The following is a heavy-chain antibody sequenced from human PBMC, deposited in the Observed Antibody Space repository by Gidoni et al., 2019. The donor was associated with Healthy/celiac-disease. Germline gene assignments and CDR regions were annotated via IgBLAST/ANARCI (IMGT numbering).Heavy chain of an antibody. Sequence: EVQLVESGGGLVKPGGSLRLSCAASGFTFSSYWMHWVRQAPGKGLVWVPRINSDGSSTSYADSVKGRFTISRDNAKNTLYLQMNSLRAEDTAVYYCARPAYCGGDCYSGFIDYWGQGTLVTVSS. CDR3: ARPAYCGGDCYSGFIDY. CDR1: GFTFSSYW. V-gene: IGHV3-74*01. D-gene: IGHD2-21*02. CDR2: INSDGSST. J-gene: IGHJ4*02.